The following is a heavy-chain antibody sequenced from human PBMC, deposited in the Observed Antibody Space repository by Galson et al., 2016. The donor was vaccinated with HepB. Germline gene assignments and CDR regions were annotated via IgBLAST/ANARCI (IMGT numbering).Heavy chain of an antibody. Sequence: SVKVSCKASGFAYYGMSWVRQAPGQGLEWMGWVSAYSGEAEYSKKVEGRVTITADSSTSTVYMELRNLTADDTAVYFCHGWGNYRYYKMDFWGQGTLVTVSS. CDR3: HGWGNYRYYKMDF. CDR2: VSAYSGEA. D-gene: IGHD3-16*02. V-gene: IGHV1-18*01. CDR1: GFAYYG. J-gene: IGHJ4*02.